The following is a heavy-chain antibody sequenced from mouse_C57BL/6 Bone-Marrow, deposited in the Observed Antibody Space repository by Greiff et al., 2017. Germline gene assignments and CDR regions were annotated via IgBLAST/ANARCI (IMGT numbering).Heavy chain of an antibody. Sequence: VQLKESGGGLVQPGGSLKLSCAASGFTFSDYGMAWVRQAPRKGPEWVAFISNLAYSIYYADTVTGRFTISRENAKNTLYLEMSSLRSEDTAMYYCARQDYDWFAYWGQGTLVTVSA. CDR3: ARQDYDWFAY. V-gene: IGHV5-15*01. CDR1: GFTFSDYG. D-gene: IGHD2-4*01. J-gene: IGHJ3*01. CDR2: ISNLAYSI.